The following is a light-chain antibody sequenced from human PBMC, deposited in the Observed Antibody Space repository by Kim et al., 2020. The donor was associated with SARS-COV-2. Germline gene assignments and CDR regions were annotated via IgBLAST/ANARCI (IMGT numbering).Light chain of an antibody. CDR3: QQADSFPWT. V-gene: IGKV1-12*01. J-gene: IGKJ1*01. Sequence: ASVGDRITITCRASQGISRWLAWYQQKPGNAPKLLISAASSLQSGVPSRFSGSGSGTDFTLTISSLQPEDFATYYCQQADSFPWTFGQGTKVDIK. CDR1: QGISRW. CDR2: AAS.